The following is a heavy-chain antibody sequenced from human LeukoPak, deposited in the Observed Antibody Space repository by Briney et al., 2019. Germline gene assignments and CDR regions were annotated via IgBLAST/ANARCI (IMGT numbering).Heavy chain of an antibody. V-gene: IGHV4-4*07. D-gene: IGHD1-26*01. CDR1: GGSISSYY. CDR2: IYTSGST. CDR3: ARDPGSYQFDY. J-gene: IGHJ4*02. Sequence: SETLSLTCTVSGGSISSYYWSWIRQSAGKGLEWIGSIYTSGSTNYNPSLKSRVTMSVDTSKNQFSLKLSSVTAADTAVYYCARDPGSYQFDYWGQGTRVTVSS.